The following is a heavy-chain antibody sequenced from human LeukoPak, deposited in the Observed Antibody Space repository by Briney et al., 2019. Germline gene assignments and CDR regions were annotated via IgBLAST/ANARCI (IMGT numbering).Heavy chain of an antibody. J-gene: IGHJ4*02. D-gene: IGHD1-7*01. CDR3: ARDSRENYCGWDPQGY. V-gene: IGHV3-7*01. CDR2: IKQDGSEK. Sequence: GGTPRLSCAVSGVTFCGHWMNWVRPAPGKGLEWGADIKQDGSEKYTAGSLRGRFTISRNNAKSSLYLPMNSLGAEDTAVYYCARDSRENYCGWDPQGYWGQGTLVTVSS. CDR1: GVTFCGHW.